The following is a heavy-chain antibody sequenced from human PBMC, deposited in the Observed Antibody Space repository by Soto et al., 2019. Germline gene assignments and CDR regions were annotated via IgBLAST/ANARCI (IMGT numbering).Heavy chain of an antibody. J-gene: IGHJ6*02. CDR1: GFTFSSYA. CDR3: ASPYYDFWSGYYGYYGMDV. V-gene: IGHV3-23*01. Sequence: EVQLLESGGGLVQPGGSLRLSCAASGFTFSSYAMSWVRQAPGKGLEWVSAISGSGGSTYYADSVKGRFTISRDNSKNTLYLQMNSLRAEDTAVYYCASPYYDFWSGYYGYYGMDVWGQGTTVTVSS. CDR2: ISGSGGST. D-gene: IGHD3-3*01.